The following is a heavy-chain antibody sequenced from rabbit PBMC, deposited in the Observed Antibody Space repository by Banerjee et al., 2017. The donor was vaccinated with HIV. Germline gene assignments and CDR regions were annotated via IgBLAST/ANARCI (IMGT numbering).Heavy chain of an antibody. D-gene: IGHD8-1*01. CDR3: ARDGAGGSYFAL. V-gene: IGHV1S45*01. J-gene: IGHJ4*01. CDR2: IDPVFGIT. CDR1: GFSFNDDYV. Sequence: QEQLEESGGGLVQPGGSLTLPCTASGFSFNDDYVMCWVRQAPGKGLEWIGYIDPVFGITYYANWVNGRFSISRENAQNTVFLQMTSLTAADTATYFCARDGAGGSYFALWGPGTLVTVS.